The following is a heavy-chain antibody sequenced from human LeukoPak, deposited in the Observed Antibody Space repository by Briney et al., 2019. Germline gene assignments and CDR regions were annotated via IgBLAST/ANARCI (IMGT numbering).Heavy chain of an antibody. J-gene: IGHJ4*02. V-gene: IGHV1-18*01. Sequence: GASVKVSCKASGYSFTSYDISWVRQAPGQGLEWMGWISTYSGTTNYAHNLQGRLTMTTDTSTSTAYMELRNLKSDDTAVYYCAREERGYDYVWGSYRYSCYFDYWGQGTLVTVSS. CDR2: ISTYSGTT. D-gene: IGHD3-16*02. CDR3: AREERGYDYVWGSYRYSCYFDY. CDR1: GYSFTSYD.